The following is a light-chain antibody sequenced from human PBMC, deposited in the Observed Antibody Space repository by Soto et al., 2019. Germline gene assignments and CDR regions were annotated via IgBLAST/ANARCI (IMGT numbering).Light chain of an antibody. CDR2: EVR. V-gene: IGLV2-14*01. CDR3: SSYTSSSTLV. CDR1: SSDVGGYDF. J-gene: IGLJ1*01. Sequence: QSALTQPASVSGSVGQSITISCTGTSSDVGGYDFVSWYQHHPGKAPKLIIYEVRTRPSGVSDRFSGSKSGDTASLTISGLQAEAEADYYSSSYTSSSTLVFGTGTKLTVL.